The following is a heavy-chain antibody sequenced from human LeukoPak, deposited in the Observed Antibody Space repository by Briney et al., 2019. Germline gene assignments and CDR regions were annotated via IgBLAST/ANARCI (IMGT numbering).Heavy chain of an antibody. D-gene: IGHD7-27*01. Sequence: PGGSLRLSCAASGFKFSNHWMHWVRQSPGKGLVWVARINNDGSDTSHADSVEGRFTISRDNAVNTLYLQMNSLRVEDTAMYFCARNNWGIDDWGQGTLVTVSS. J-gene: IGHJ4*02. CDR2: INNDGSDT. V-gene: IGHV3-74*01. CDR1: GFKFSNHW. CDR3: ARNNWGIDD.